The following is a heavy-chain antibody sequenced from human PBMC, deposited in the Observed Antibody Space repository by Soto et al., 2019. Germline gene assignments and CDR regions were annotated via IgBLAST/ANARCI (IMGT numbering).Heavy chain of an antibody. CDR1: GYNFAGYW. Sequence: GESLKISCKGSGYNFAGYWIAWVRQMPGKGLELVGIIYPSDSDTRYRPSFQGQVTISADKSISSAYLQWSSLRASDTAMYYCAGGGVSTRTFDYWGQGTPVTVSS. D-gene: IGHD3-3*01. CDR2: IYPSDSDT. J-gene: IGHJ4*02. CDR3: AGGGVSTRTFDY. V-gene: IGHV5-51*01.